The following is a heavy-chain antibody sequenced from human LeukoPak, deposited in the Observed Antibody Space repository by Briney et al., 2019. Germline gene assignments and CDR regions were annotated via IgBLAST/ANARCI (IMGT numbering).Heavy chain of an antibody. V-gene: IGHV4-34*01. Sequence: SGTLSLTCAVYGGSFSGYYWSWIRQPPGKGLEWIGEINHSGSTNYNPSLKSRVTISVDTSKNQFSLKLSSVTAADTAVYYCARSHRLRWFSPTSLTWFDPWGQGTLVTVSS. CDR3: ARSHRLRWFSPTSLTWFDP. J-gene: IGHJ5*02. CDR2: INHSGST. CDR1: GGSFSGYY. D-gene: IGHD4-23*01.